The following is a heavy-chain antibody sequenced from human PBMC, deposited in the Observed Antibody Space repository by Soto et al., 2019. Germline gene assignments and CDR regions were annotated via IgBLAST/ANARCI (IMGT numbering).Heavy chain of an antibody. CDR2: ISSSSSYT. CDR1: GFTFSDYY. Sequence: PGGSLRLSCAASGFTFSDYYMSWIRQAPGKGLEWVSCISSSSSYTNYADSVKGRFTISRDNAKNSLYLQMNSLRAEDTAVYYCATGQYYYDSSGYYYSWGQGTLVTVSS. CDR3: ATGQYYYDSSGYYYS. J-gene: IGHJ4*02. D-gene: IGHD3-22*01. V-gene: IGHV3-11*03.